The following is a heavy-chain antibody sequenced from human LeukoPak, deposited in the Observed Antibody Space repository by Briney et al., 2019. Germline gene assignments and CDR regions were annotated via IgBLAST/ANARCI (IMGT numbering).Heavy chain of an antibody. CDR1: GGSISGYY. Sequence: SETLSLTCTVSGGSISGYYWNWIRQAPGKGLEWIGYIYSSGSTNYNPSLKSRVTISVDTSKNQFSLKLSSVTAADTAVYYCARSSYISGQERLDYWGQGTLVIVSS. V-gene: IGHV4-59*08. CDR2: IYSSGST. D-gene: IGHD6-19*01. CDR3: ARSSYISGQERLDY. J-gene: IGHJ4*02.